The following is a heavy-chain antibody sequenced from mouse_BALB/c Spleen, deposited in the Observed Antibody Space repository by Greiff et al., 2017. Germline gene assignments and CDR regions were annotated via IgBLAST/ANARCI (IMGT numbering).Heavy chain of an antibody. CDR1: GFTFSSYG. D-gene: IGHD1-1*01. V-gene: IGHV5-6*01. CDR3: ARGVTTVGAMDY. CDR2: ISSGGSYT. J-gene: IGHJ4*01. Sequence: EVKLVESGGDLVKPGGSLKFSCAASGFTFSSYGMSWVRQTPDQRLEWVATISSGGSYTYYPDSVKGRFTISRDNAKNTLYLQMSSLKSEDTAMYYCARGVTTVGAMDYWGQGTSVTVSS.